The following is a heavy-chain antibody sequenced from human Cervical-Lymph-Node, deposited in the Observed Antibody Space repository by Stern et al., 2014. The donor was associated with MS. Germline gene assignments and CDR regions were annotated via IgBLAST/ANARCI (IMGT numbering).Heavy chain of an antibody. CDR2: ISSSGSAI. V-gene: IGHV3-11*01. D-gene: IGHD6-19*01. CDR1: GFTFSDYY. CDR3: ARDSPSWGWCFDY. Sequence: VQLVESGGGLVKPGGSLRLSCAASGFTFSDYYMSWIRQAPGKGLEWVSYISSSGSAIYYADTVKGRFAISRDNAKNALYLQMNSLRAEDTAVYYCARDSPSWGWCFDYWGQGTLVTVSS. J-gene: IGHJ4*02.